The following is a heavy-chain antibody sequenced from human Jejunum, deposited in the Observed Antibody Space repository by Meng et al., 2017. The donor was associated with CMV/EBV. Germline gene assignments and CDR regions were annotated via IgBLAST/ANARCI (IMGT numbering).Heavy chain of an antibody. CDR3: TTDEGAAGFDFDY. Sequence: GFTFSHYEMNWVRQAPGKGLEWVGRIKSKAYGEAKEYAAPMKGRIIISRDDSRNTLYLEMNSLKTEDTGVYYCTTDEGAAGFDFDYWGQGTLVTVSS. CDR2: IKSKAYGEAK. V-gene: IGHV3-15*05. CDR1: GFTFSHYE. J-gene: IGHJ4*02. D-gene: IGHD6-13*01.